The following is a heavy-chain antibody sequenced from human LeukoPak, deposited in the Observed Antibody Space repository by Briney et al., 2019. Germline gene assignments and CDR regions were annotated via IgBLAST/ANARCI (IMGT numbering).Heavy chain of an antibody. Sequence: GASVKVSCKTSGGTFSNYGFSWVRQAPGQGPEWMGRIIPMFGITNYAQKFQGRVTITADKSTSTAYMEVSSLRSEDTAVYYCARVVQRDAHYYYHAMDVWGQGTTVTVSS. J-gene: IGHJ6*02. CDR2: IIPMFGIT. V-gene: IGHV1-69*04. CDR1: GGTFSNYG. D-gene: IGHD2-2*01. CDR3: ARVVQRDAHYYYHAMDV.